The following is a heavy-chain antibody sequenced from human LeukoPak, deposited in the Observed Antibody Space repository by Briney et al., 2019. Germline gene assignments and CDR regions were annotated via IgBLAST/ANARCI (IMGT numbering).Heavy chain of an antibody. CDR2: ISAYNGNT. V-gene: IGHV1-18*01. CDR3: ARVPYYYDSSGYYQDY. J-gene: IGHJ4*02. Sequence: GASVKVSCKASGYTFTSYGISWVRQAPGQGLEWMGWISAYNGNTNYAQKLQGRVTMTTDTSTNTAYMDLRSLRSDDTAVYYCARVPYYYDSSGYYQDYWGQGTLVTVSS. D-gene: IGHD3-22*01. CDR1: GYTFTSYG.